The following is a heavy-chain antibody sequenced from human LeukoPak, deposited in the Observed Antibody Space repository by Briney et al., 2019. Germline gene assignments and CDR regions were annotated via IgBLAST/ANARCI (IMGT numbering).Heavy chain of an antibody. CDR1: GISFNTAW. Sequence: GGSLRLSCAASGISFNTAWMSWVRQAPGKGLERVGRIKSIKYGGTTDYTAPVMGRFTISRDASKTTLYLQMNSLKIEDTAVYYCTTDRGIADRPLFDFWGQGTLVRVSS. CDR2: IKSIKYGGTT. D-gene: IGHD6-6*01. J-gene: IGHJ4*02. CDR3: TTDRGIADRPLFDF. V-gene: IGHV3-15*01.